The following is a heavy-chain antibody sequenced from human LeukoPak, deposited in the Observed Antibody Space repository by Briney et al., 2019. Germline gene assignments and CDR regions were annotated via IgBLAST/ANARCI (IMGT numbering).Heavy chain of an antibody. CDR2: INPNSGGT. Sequence: ASVKVSCKASGYTFTGYYMHWVRQAPGQGLEWMGWINPNSGGTNYAQNFQGRVTLTRDPSISTAYMELSRLRSDDTAVYYCAREGAFGTYAFDIWGQGTVVTVSS. J-gene: IGHJ3*02. D-gene: IGHD1-26*01. V-gene: IGHV1-2*02. CDR1: GYTFTGYY. CDR3: AREGAFGTYAFDI.